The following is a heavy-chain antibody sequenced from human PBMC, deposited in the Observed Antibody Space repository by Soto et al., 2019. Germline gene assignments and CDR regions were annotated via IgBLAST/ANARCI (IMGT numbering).Heavy chain of an antibody. D-gene: IGHD3-16*01. V-gene: IGHV1-18*01. CDR1: GYRFTTYG. J-gene: IGHJ4*02. CDR2: FNPDNQNT. CDR3: ARVRFGDPFDF. Sequence: RASVKVSCKVSGYRFTTYGINWVRQAPGQGLEWVGWFNPDNQNTNYAQKFQDRVSLTTDSSTNTAYMELRDLRSDDTAVYYCARVRFGDPFDFWGQGSLVTVS.